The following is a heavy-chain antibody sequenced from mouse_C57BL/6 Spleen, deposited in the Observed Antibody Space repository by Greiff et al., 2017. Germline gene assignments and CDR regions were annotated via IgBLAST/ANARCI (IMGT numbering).Heavy chain of an antibody. CDR2: IDPATGGT. CDR1: GYTFTDYE. V-gene: IGHV1-15*01. D-gene: IGHD2-5*01. CDR3: TRGPYYSNLYYFDY. Sequence: VQLQQSVAELVRPGASVTLSCTASGYTFTDYEMHWVKQTPVHGLEWIGAIDPATGGTAYNQKFKGKAILTADKSSSTAYMELRSLTSEDSAVYYCTRGPYYSNLYYFDYWGQGTTLTVSS. J-gene: IGHJ2*01.